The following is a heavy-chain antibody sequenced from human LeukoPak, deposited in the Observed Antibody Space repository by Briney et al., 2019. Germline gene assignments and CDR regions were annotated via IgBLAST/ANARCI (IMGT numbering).Heavy chain of an antibody. D-gene: IGHD5-24*01. J-gene: IGHJ3*01. V-gene: IGHV3-48*01. CDR1: GFTFTSYT. Sequence: GGSLRLSCAASGFTFTSYTMNWVRQAPGKGLEWVSYISSNSGTIYYADSVKGRFTISRDNAKNSLFLQMNSLRAEDTAVYYCTRSLEATMGALDVWGQGTMVTVSS. CDR2: ISSNSGTI. CDR3: TRSLEATMGALDV.